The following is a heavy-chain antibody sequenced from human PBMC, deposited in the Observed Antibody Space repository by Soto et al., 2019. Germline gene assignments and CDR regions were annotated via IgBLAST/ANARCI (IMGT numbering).Heavy chain of an antibody. V-gene: IGHV3-64D*06. Sequence: GGSLRLSCSASGFTFSSYAMHWVRQAPGKGLEYVSAISSNGGSTYYADSVKGRFTISRDNSKNTLYLQMSSLRAEDTAVYYCVKDRGVSYCSSTSCSYSYGMDVWGQGTTVTVSS. CDR3: VKDRGVSYCSSTSCSYSYGMDV. CDR1: GFTFSSYA. CDR2: ISSNGGST. J-gene: IGHJ6*02. D-gene: IGHD2-2*01.